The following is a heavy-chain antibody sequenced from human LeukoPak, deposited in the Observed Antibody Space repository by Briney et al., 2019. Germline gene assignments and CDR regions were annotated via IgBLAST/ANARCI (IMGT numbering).Heavy chain of an antibody. CDR2: IGSSCDT. CDR1: GFTFSSYD. D-gene: IGHD3-9*01. Sequence: GGSLRLSCAASGFTFSSYDMHWVRQARGKGLEGGSAIGSSCDTYYPGSGKGRFTIFRENDKNSLYLKMNSLRAGDTAVYYCARDITIFSLVITRHYWGQGPLVTVSS. CDR3: ARDITIFSLVITRHY. J-gene: IGHJ4*02. V-gene: IGHV3-13*01.